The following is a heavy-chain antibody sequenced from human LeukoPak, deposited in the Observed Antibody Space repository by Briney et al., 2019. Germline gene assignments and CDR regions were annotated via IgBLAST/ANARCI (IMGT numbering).Heavy chain of an antibody. J-gene: IGHJ4*02. Sequence: PGGSLRLSCAASGFIFNNYWMSWLRQAPGKGLEWVANIRQEGTKKNYVDSVEGRFTISRDNAQNSVYLQMSSLRAEDTAVYYCATDTGHGYFESWRQGTLVTVSS. CDR3: ATDTGHGYFES. CDR1: GFIFNNYW. V-gene: IGHV3-7*01. CDR2: IRQEGTKK. D-gene: IGHD4-17*01.